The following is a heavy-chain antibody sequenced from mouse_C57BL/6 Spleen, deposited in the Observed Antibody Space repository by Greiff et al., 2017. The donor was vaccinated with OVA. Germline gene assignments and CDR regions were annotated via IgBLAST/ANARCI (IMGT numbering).Heavy chain of an antibody. CDR3: ASYGNYSYYFDY. D-gene: IGHD2-1*01. CDR2: IHPNSGST. J-gene: IGHJ2*01. V-gene: IGHV1-64*01. CDR1: GYTFTSYW. Sequence: VQLQQPGAELVKPGASVKLSCKASGYTFTSYWMHWVKQRPGQGLEWIGMIHPNSGSTNYNEKFKSKATLTVDKSTSTAYMQLSSLTSEDSAVYYCASYGNYSYYFDYWGQGTTLTVSS.